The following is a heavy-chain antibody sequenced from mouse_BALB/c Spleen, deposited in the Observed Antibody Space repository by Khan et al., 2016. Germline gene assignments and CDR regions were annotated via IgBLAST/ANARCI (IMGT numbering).Heavy chain of an antibody. V-gene: IGHV3-2*02. CDR3: GSRTYCVGRYYFDY. Sequence: VQLKQSGPRLVRPSQSLSLTCTVTGYSITSDYAWNWIRQFPGNRLEWMGYISFSGGTRYNPSLKSRISITRDISKNQFFLQLNSVTTEDTATYYCGSRTYCVGRYYFDYWGRGTTLTVSS. CDR2: ISFSGGT. J-gene: IGHJ2*01. CDR1: GYSITSDYA. D-gene: IGHD1-1*01.